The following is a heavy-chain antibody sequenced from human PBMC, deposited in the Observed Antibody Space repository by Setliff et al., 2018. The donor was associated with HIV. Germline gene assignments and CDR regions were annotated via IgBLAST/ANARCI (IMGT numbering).Heavy chain of an antibody. J-gene: IGHJ1*01. V-gene: IGHV4-4*09. CDR2: IYTTGST. CDR1: GDSISNYY. CDR3: ARARRAGSGPKYFQH. Sequence: PSETLSLTCTVSGDSISNYYWSWVRQPPGKGLEWIGYIYTTGSTNCNPSLKSRVTMSVDTSKNQFSLRLSSVTAADTAVYYCARARRAGSGPKYFQHWGQGTLVTVSS. D-gene: IGHD2-15*01.